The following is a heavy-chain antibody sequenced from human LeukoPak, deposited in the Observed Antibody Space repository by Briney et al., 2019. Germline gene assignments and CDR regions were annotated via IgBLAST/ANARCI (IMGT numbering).Heavy chain of an antibody. Sequence: KPGASVTVSCTASGXTFTSYYMHWVRQAPGQGLEWMVIHNTRGGSPSYAQKFQGRVSMTRDTSTSTVYMELSSLRSDDTGVYYCARARDSSGYYYWLDPWGQGTLVTVSS. D-gene: IGHD3-22*01. CDR3: ARARDSSGYYYWLDP. CDR2: HNTRGGSP. CDR1: GXTFTSYY. V-gene: IGHV1-46*01. J-gene: IGHJ5*02.